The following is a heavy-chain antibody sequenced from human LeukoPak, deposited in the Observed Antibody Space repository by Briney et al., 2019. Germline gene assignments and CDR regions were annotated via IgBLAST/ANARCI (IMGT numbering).Heavy chain of an antibody. CDR2: ISGGGEHT. V-gene: IGHV3-23*01. D-gene: IGHD6-13*01. Sequence: GGSLRLSCAASGFTFTNFAMKWVRQAPGKGLEWVADISGGGEHTFYADSVKGRFIISRDNSKDTLHLQMSILRPEDKALYYCASGPYSSSYFASWGQGTMVTVSS. J-gene: IGHJ4*02. CDR1: GFTFTNFA. CDR3: ASGPYSSSYFAS.